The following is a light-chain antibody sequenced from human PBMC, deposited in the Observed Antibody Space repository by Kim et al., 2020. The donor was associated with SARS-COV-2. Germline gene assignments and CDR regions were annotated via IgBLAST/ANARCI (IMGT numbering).Light chain of an antibody. CDR2: VNSDGSH. CDR1: SGHSSYA. V-gene: IGLV4-69*01. J-gene: IGLJ3*02. CDR3: QTWGPGIRL. Sequence: QLVLTQSPSASASLGASVKLTCALSSGHSSYAIAWHQQQPEKGPRYLIKVNSDGSHTKGDGIPDRFSGSTSGAERYLTISSLQSEDEADYYCQTWGPGIRLFGRGTQLSV.